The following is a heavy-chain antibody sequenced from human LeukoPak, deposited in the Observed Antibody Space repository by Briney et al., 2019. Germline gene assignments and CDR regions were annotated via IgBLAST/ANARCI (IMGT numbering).Heavy chain of an antibody. V-gene: IGHV1-2*02. J-gene: IGHJ3*02. CDR1: GYIFTGYY. Sequence: ASVKVSCKASGYIFTGYYIHWVRQAPGQGLEWMGWINPNTGGTNYAQKFQGRVSMTRDTSISTAYMEVNRLRSDDTAVYYCARDGDHYSHYMSGMKNAFDIWGQGTMVTISS. D-gene: IGHD2-15*01. CDR2: INPNTGGT. CDR3: ARDGDHYSHYMSGMKNAFDI.